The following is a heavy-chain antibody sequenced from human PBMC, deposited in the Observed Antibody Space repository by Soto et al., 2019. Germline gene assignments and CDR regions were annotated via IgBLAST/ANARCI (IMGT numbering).Heavy chain of an antibody. CDR2: ISGSSSMI. Sequence: PGGSLRHSCAASGFTFSSEEMNWVRQAPGKGLEWVAYISGSSSMIYYADSVKGRFTISRDNAKNSLYLQMNTLRAEDTAVYYCATDFWSAYCWGQGTLVTVSS. J-gene: IGHJ1*01. CDR3: ATDFWSAYC. CDR1: GFTFSSEE. V-gene: IGHV3-48*03. D-gene: IGHD3-3*01.